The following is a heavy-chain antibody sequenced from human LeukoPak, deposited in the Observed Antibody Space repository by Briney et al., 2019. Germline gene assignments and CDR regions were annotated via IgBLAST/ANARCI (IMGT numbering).Heavy chain of an antibody. CDR3: ARVVPGTGFFY. CDR2: ISSSSSHI. V-gene: IGHV3-21*01. CDR1: GFTFSSYT. J-gene: IGHJ4*02. D-gene: IGHD2-8*02. Sequence: GGSLRLSCAASGFTFSSYTMNWVRQAPGKGLEWVSSISSSSSHIYYADSVKGRFTISRDNAKNSLYLQMSSLRAEDTAVYYCARVVPGTGFFYWGQGTLVTVSP.